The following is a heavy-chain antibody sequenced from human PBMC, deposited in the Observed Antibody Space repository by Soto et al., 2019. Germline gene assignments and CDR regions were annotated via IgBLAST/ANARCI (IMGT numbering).Heavy chain of an antibody. CDR1: GFTLSSYS. CDR3: ARGPSSWPSHFDY. Sequence: GGSLRLSCAASGFTLSSYSMNWVRQAPGKGLEWVSSISSSSSYIYYADLVKGRFTISRDNAKNSLYLQMNSLRAEDTAVYYCARGPSSWPSHFDYWGQGTLVTVSS. D-gene: IGHD6-13*01. CDR2: ISSSSSYI. J-gene: IGHJ4*02. V-gene: IGHV3-21*01.